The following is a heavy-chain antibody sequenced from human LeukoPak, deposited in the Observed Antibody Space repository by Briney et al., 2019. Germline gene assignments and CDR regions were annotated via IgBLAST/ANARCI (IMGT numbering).Heavy chain of an antibody. Sequence: ASVKVSCKASGYTFTSYDINWVRQAPGQGLEGMGWMNPNSGNTGYAQKFQGRVTITRNTSISTAYMELSSLRSEDTAVYYCARGDREKRFLEWFSFYYYMDVWGKGTTVTVSS. CDR1: GYTFTSYD. CDR3: ARGDREKRFLEWFSFYYYMDV. J-gene: IGHJ6*03. D-gene: IGHD3-3*01. CDR2: MNPNSGNT. V-gene: IGHV1-8*03.